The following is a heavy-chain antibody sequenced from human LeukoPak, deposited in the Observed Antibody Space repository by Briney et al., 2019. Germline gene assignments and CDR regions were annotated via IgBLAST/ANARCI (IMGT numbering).Heavy chain of an antibody. CDR1: GGSISSYY. CDR2: IYTSGST. Sequence: PSETLSLTCTVSGGSISSYYWSWIRQPAGKGLEWIGRIYTSGSTNYNPSLKSRVTMSVDTSKNQFSLKLSSVTAADTAVYYCARDFEYGSSSSFDYWGQGTLVTVSS. CDR3: ARDFEYGSSSSFDY. J-gene: IGHJ4*02. V-gene: IGHV4-4*07. D-gene: IGHD6-6*01.